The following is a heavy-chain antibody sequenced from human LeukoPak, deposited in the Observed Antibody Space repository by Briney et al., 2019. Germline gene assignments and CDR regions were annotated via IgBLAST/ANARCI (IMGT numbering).Heavy chain of an antibody. D-gene: IGHD5-24*01. J-gene: IGHJ4*02. Sequence: GASVTVSCKASGYTFTGYYIHWVRQAPGQGLEWMGWINPNSGDTNYAQKFQGRVTMTSDTSVSTAYMELSSLTSDDTAVYYCARVNAYNFDYWGQGTLVAVSS. CDR1: GYTFTGYY. V-gene: IGHV1-2*02. CDR3: ARVNAYNFDY. CDR2: INPNSGDT.